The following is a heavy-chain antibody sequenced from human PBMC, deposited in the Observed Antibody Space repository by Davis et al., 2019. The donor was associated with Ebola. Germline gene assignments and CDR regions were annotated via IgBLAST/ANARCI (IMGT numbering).Heavy chain of an antibody. CDR3: ARETYYYGSGSYGYYFDY. V-gene: IGHV3-30-3*01. Sequence: GESLKISCAASGFTFSSYAMHWVRQAPGKGLEWVAVISYDGSNKYYADSVKGRFTISRDNAKNSLYLQMNSLRAEDTAVYYCARETYYYGSGSYGYYFDYWGQGTLVTVSS. CDR2: ISYDGSNK. CDR1: GFTFSSYA. D-gene: IGHD3-10*01. J-gene: IGHJ4*02.